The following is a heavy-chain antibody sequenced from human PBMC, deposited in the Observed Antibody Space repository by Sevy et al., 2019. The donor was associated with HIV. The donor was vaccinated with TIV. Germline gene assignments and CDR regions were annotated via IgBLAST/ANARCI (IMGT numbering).Heavy chain of an antibody. CDR2: IWDDGSNK. CDR3: ARGDSTLAFDI. Sequence: GGSLRLSCAASGFTFSSYGMHWVRQAPGKGLEWVAVIWDDGSNKYYADSVKGRFTISRDNSKNTLYLQMNSLRAEDTAVYYCARGDSTLAFDIWGQGTMVTVSS. V-gene: IGHV3-33*01. CDR1: GFTFSSYG. J-gene: IGHJ3*02.